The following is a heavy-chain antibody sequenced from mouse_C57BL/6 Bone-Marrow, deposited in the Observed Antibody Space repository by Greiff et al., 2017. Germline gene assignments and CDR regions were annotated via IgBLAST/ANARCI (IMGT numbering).Heavy chain of an antibody. Sequence: QVQLQQPGAELVKPGASVKLSCKASGYTFTSYWMQWVKQRPGQGLEWIGEIDPSDSYTNYNQKFKGKATLTVDTSSSTAYMQLSSLTSEDSAVYYCARGDCDHYWGQGTTLTVSS. CDR3: ARGDCDHY. CDR2: IDPSDSYT. J-gene: IGHJ2*01. CDR1: GYTFTSYW. V-gene: IGHV1-50*01. D-gene: IGHD2-13*01.